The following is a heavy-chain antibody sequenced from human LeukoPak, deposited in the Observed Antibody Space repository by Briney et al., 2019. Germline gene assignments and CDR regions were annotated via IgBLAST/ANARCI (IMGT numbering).Heavy chain of an antibody. Sequence: PSETLSLTCTVSGGSISSYCWSWVRQPQGTGLVWVGYIYNSGSTNYNPSLKSRVTISVDTSKNQFSLKLSSVTAADTAVYYCARGHRGGGSDDREYYFDYWGQGTLVTVSS. J-gene: IGHJ4*02. CDR1: GGSISSYC. V-gene: IGHV4-59*01. CDR3: ARGHRGGGSDDREYYFDY. D-gene: IGHD2-21*01. CDR2: IYNSGST.